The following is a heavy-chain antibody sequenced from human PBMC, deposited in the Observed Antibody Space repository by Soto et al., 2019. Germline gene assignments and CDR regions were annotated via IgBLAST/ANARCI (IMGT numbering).Heavy chain of an antibody. D-gene: IGHD5-18*01. J-gene: IGHJ6*02. Sequence: QAQLVQSGAEVKKPGASVKVSCKASGYTFYSHSISWVRQAPGQGLEWMGRINADYGNTQYAQKFRGRVTMTTDTSTTTGYRELTNLRSDDTAVYYCARCIQGDYYYGMDVWGQGTTVTVSS. CDR2: INADYGNT. CDR3: ARCIQGDYYYGMDV. CDR1: GYTFYSHS. V-gene: IGHV1-18*01.